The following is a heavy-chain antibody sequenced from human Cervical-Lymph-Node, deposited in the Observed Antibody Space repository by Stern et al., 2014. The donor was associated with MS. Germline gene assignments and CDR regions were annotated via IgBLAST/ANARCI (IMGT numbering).Heavy chain of an antibody. V-gene: IGHV3-48*01. CDR3: ARGLPKTGYDP. CDR1: GFTFSSYP. D-gene: IGHD6-25*01. J-gene: IGHJ5*02. Sequence: EVQLVESGGGLVQPGGSLRLACAASGFTFSSYPMNWVRQAPGKGPEWISYINTVATNIYYADSVKGRFTISRDTATNSLFLQMNSLRADDTAVYYCARGLPKTGYDPWGQGTLVTVSS. CDR2: INTVATNI.